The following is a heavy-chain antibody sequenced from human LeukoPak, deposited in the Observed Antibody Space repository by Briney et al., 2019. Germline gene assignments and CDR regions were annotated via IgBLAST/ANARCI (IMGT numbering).Heavy chain of an antibody. Sequence: SETLSLTCTVSGGSISSYYWSWIRQPPGKGLEWIWYIYYSGSTNYNPSLKSRVSISVDTSKNQFSLKLSSVTAADAAVYYCARTYCGGDCYDNWFDPWGQGTLVTVSS. CDR1: GGSISSYY. CDR3: ARTYCGGDCYDNWFDP. V-gene: IGHV4-59*01. D-gene: IGHD2-21*02. J-gene: IGHJ5*02. CDR2: IYYSGST.